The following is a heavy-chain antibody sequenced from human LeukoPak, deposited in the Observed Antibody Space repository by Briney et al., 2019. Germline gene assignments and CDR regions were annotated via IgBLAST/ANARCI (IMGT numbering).Heavy chain of an antibody. D-gene: IGHD3-10*01. J-gene: IGHJ4*02. CDR2: IYSGGST. V-gene: IGHV3-53*01. Sequence: GGSLRLSCAASGFTVSSNYMRWVRQAPGKGLEWVSVIYSGGSTYYADSVKGRFTISRDNPKNMVYLQMNSLTAEDTAVYYCARDRGGLGSVFDYWGQGTLVTVSS. CDR1: GFTVSSNY. CDR3: ARDRGGLGSVFDY.